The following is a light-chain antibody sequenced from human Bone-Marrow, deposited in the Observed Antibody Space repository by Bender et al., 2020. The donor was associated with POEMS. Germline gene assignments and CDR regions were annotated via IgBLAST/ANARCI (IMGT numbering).Light chain of an antibody. J-gene: IGLJ2*01. Sequence: RFVFWYQHKSGQSPVMVISRDTTRPSGISERFSASTSGNTATLTISETQTLDEADYYCQTFDISTYVIFGGGTKLTVL. CDR2: RDT. V-gene: IGLV3-1*01. CDR3: QTFDISTYVI. CDR1: RF.